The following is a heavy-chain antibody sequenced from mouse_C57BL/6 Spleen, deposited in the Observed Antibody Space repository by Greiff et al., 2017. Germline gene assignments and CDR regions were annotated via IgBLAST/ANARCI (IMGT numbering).Heavy chain of an antibody. CDR2: ISSGSSTI. D-gene: IGHD2-4*01. CDR3: ARGDYDGAMDY. J-gene: IGHJ4*01. CDR1: GFTFSDYG. Sequence: EVQVVESGGGLVKPGGSLKLSCAASGFTFSDYGMHWVRQAPEKGLAWVAYISSGSSTIYYADTVKGRFTISRDNAKNTLFLQMTRLRSEDTAMYYCARGDYDGAMDYWGQGTSVTVSS. V-gene: IGHV5-17*01.